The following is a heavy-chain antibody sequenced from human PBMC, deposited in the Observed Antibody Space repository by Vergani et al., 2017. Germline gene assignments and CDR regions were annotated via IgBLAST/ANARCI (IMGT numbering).Heavy chain of an antibody. J-gene: IGHJ2*01. D-gene: IGHD1-7*01. CDR1: GYTFTGYY. CDR2: INPNSGGT. V-gene: IGHV1-2*02. Sequence: QVQLVQSGAEVKKPGASVKVSCKASGYTFTGYYMHWVRQAPGQGLEWMGWINPNSGGTNYAQKFQGRVTMTRDTSISTAYMELSRLRSDDTAVYYCARGEYNWNYAGYFDRWGRGTLVTVSS. CDR3: ARGEYNWNYAGYFDR.